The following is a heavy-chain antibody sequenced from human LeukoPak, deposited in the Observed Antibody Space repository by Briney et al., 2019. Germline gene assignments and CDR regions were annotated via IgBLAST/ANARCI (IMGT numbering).Heavy chain of an antibody. CDR2: VSSSSTYI. CDR3: ARGPDYYDGICYYSVS. V-gene: IGHV3-21*01. CDR1: GFTFSSYS. Sequence: PGGSLRLSCAASGFTFSSYSMNWVGQAPGKGLEWGSSVSSSSTYIYYADSMKGRLTISRDNAKNSLDLQMNSLRVEDTAVYYCARGPDYYDGICYYSVSWGQGTLVTVSS. D-gene: IGHD3-22*01. J-gene: IGHJ5*02.